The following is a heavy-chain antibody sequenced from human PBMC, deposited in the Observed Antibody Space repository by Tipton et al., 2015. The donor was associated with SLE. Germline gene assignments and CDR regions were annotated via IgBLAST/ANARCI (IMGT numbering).Heavy chain of an antibody. D-gene: IGHD3-10*01. CDR1: GGSVSSGSYY. J-gene: IGHJ4*02. V-gene: IGHV4-61*01. Sequence: TLFLTCTVSGGSVSSGSYYWSWIRQPPGKGLEWIGEINHSGSTNYNPSLKSRVTISIDTSKNQFSLKLSSGTAADTAVYYCARGRRISMVRGVMMDYWGQGTLVTVSS. CDR3: ARGRRISMVRGVMMDY. CDR2: INHSGST.